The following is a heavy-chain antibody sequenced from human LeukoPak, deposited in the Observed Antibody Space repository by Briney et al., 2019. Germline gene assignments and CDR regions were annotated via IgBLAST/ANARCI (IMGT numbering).Heavy chain of an antibody. CDR1: GYTFTSYD. CDR3: ARGRGYSSSWYAGIVGATRRDYYFDY. J-gene: IGHJ4*02. D-gene: IGHD6-13*01. CDR2: MNPNSGNT. V-gene: IGHV1-8*01. Sequence: EASVKVSCKASGYTFTSYDMNWVRQATGQGLEWMGSMNPNSGNTGYAQKFQGRVTMTRNTSISTAYMELSSLRSEDTAVYYCARGRGYSSSWYAGIVGATRRDYYFDYWGQGTLVTVSS.